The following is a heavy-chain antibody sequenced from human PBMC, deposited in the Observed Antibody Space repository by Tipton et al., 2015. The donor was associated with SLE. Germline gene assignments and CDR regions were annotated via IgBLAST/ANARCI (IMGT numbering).Heavy chain of an antibody. J-gene: IGHJ4*02. Sequence: SLRLSCAASGFTFSSYDMNWVRQAPGKGREWVSSISSTGNNIKYADSVKGRFTISRDNAKNSLYLQMNSLRAEDTAVYYCARRPTGGTRSGSWGQGTLVTVSS. V-gene: IGHV3-48*03. CDR3: ARRPTGGTRSGS. CDR2: ISSTGNNI. D-gene: IGHD2-8*02. CDR1: GFTFSSYD.